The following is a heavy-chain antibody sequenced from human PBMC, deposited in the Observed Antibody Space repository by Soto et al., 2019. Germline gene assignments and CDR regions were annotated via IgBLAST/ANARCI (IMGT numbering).Heavy chain of an antibody. V-gene: IGHV3-72*01. D-gene: IGHD3-10*01. CDR1: GFTLSDNY. CDR3: VRTSHYGSGTWNFDF. Sequence: EVQLVESGGGLVQPGGSLRLSCAGSGFTLSDNYMDWVRQAPGKGLEWVGRTRNKANRYTTEYAASVKGRFTVSRDESMNSLHLQMNSLKSEDTPVYYCVRTSHYGSGTWNFDFWGQGTVVTVSS. J-gene: IGHJ4*02. CDR2: TRNKANRYTT.